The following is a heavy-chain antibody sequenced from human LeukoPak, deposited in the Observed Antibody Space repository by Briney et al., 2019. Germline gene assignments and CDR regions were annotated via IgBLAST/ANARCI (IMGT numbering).Heavy chain of an antibody. Sequence: GGSLRLSCAASGFTFSSYWMSWVRQAPGQGLEWVANIKEDGSEIYYLDSVKGRFTISRDNPKNTLYLQMNSLRAEDTAVYYCVRWGVAADMQDWGQGTLVTVSS. CDR2: IKEDGSEI. D-gene: IGHD2-2*01. CDR1: GFTFSSYW. V-gene: IGHV3-7*01. CDR3: VRWGVAADMQD. J-gene: IGHJ4*02.